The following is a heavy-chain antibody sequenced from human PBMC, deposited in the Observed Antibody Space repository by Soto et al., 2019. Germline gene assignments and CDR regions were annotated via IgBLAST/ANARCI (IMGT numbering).Heavy chain of an antibody. D-gene: IGHD3-22*01. CDR1: GFTFSSYA. V-gene: IGHV3-23*01. CDR2: ISGSGGST. CDR3: AKDRHYDSSGPDAFDI. Sequence: GGSPRLSCAASGFTFSSYAMSWVRQAPGKGLEWVSAISGSGGSTYYADSVKGRFTISRDNSKNTLYLQMNSLRAEDTAVYYCAKDRHYDSSGPDAFDIWGQGTMVTVSS. J-gene: IGHJ3*02.